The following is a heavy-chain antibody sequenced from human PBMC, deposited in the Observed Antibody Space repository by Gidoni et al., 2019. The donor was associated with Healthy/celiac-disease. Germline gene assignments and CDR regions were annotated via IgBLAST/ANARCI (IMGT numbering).Heavy chain of an antibody. CDR2: ISYDGSNK. V-gene: IGHV3-30*18. CDR3: AKDRGYCTNGVCYYFDY. Sequence: QVQLVESGGGVVQPGRSLRLSCSASGFPFSSFGMHWVRQAPGKGLEWVAVISYDGSNKYYADSVKGRFTISRDNSKNTLYLQMNSLRAEDTAVYYCAKDRGYCTNGVCYYFDYWGQGTLVTVSS. D-gene: IGHD2-8*01. CDR1: GFPFSSFG. J-gene: IGHJ4*02.